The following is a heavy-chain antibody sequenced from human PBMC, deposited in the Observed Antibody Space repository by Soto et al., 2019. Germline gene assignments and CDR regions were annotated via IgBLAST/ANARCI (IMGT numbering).Heavy chain of an antibody. CDR1: GFTFSSYA. CDR3: ARTVAGPFAY. D-gene: IGHD6-19*01. V-gene: IGHV3-30-3*01. Sequence: GGSLRLSCAASGFTFSSYAMHWVRQAPGKGLEWVAVISYDGSNKYYADSVKGRFTISRDNSKNTLYLQMNSLRAEDTAVYYCARTVAGPFAYWGQGTLVTVSS. CDR2: ISYDGSNK. J-gene: IGHJ4*02.